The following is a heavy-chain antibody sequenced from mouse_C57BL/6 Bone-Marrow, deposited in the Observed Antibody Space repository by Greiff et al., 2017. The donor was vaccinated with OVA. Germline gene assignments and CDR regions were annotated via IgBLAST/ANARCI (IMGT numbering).Heavy chain of an antibody. CDR3: ARATYYSNYAWFAY. D-gene: IGHD2-5*01. CDR1: GYSFTGYY. V-gene: IGHV1-31*01. Sequence: VQLQQSGPELVKPGASVKISCKASGYSFTGYYMHWVKQSHGNILDWIGYIYPYNGVSSYNQKFKGKATLTVDKASSTAYMELRSLTSEDSAGYYCARATYYSNYAWFAYWGQGTLVTVSA. J-gene: IGHJ3*01. CDR2: IYPYNGVS.